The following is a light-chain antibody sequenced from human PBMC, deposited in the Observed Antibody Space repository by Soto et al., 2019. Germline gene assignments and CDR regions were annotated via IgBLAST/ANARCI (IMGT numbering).Light chain of an antibody. CDR1: QSINSN. V-gene: IGKV3-15*01. Sequence: EIVMAQSPATLSVSPGERATLSCRASQSINSNLAWNQQMPGQAPRPLIYGASTRATGIPARFSGSGSGTESTLTISSLQSEDFAVYSCQQYNNWPRTFGQGTKVEIK. J-gene: IGKJ1*01. CDR2: GAS. CDR3: QQYNNWPRT.